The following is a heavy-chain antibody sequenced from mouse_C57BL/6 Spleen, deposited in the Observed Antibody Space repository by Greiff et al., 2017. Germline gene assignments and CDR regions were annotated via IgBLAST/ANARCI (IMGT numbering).Heavy chain of an antibody. CDR1: GYAFSSSW. CDR2: IYPGDGDT. Sequence: VQLQQSGPELVKPGASVKISCKASGYAFSSSWMNWVKQRPGKGLEWIGRIYPGDGDTNYNGKFKGKATLTADKSSSTAYMQLSSLTSEDSAVYFCAPDSSGPYYAMDYWGQGTSVTVSS. D-gene: IGHD3-2*02. CDR3: APDSSGPYYAMDY. J-gene: IGHJ4*01. V-gene: IGHV1-82*01.